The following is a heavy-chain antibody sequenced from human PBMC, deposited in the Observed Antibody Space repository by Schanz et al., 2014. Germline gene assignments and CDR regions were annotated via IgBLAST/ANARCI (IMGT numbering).Heavy chain of an antibody. CDR1: GFTFSTYA. Sequence: VQLVESGGGLVKPGGSLRLSCAASGFTFSTYAMSWVRQAPGKGLEWVSALSGSGGSTYYADSVKGRFTISRDNSKNTLYLQMNSLRAEDTAVYYCARANYRRKINFDYWGRGTLVTVSP. CDR3: ARANYRRKINFDY. V-gene: IGHV3-23*04. D-gene: IGHD3-10*01. CDR2: LSGSGGST. J-gene: IGHJ4*02.